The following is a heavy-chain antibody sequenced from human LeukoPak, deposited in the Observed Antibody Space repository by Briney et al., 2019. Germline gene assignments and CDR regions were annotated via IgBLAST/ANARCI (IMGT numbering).Heavy chain of an antibody. Sequence: GGSLRLSCAASGFTFSSYGMHWVRQAPGKGLEWVSVIYSGGSTYYADSVKGRFTISRDNSKNTLYLQMNSLRAEDTAVYYCARVLWYGRGMDVWGQGTTVTVSS. CDR3: ARVLWYGRGMDV. V-gene: IGHV3-53*01. CDR2: IYSGGST. CDR1: GFTFSSYG. J-gene: IGHJ6*02. D-gene: IGHD2-21*01.